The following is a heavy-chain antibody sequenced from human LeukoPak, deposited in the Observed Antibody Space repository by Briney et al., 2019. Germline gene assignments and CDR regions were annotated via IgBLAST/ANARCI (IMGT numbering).Heavy chain of an antibody. V-gene: IGHV4-34*01. CDR3: ARGSVVTVI. CDR2: INHSGGT. Sequence: PSETLSLTCAVYGGSFSGYYWSWIRQPPGKGLEWIWEINHSGGTNYNPSLKSRVTISVDTSKNQFSLKLSSVTAADTAVYYCARGSVVTVIWGQGTLVTASS. J-gene: IGHJ4*02. D-gene: IGHD2-21*02. CDR1: GGSFSGYY.